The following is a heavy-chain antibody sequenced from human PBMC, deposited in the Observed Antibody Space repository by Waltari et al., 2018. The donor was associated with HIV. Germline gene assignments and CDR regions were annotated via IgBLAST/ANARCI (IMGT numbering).Heavy chain of an antibody. V-gene: IGHV3-30*18. CDR2: ISYYGSNK. J-gene: IGHJ5*02. CDR3: AKDYFVVVTAAGPFDP. D-gene: IGHD2-21*02. CDR1: GFSFSSYG. Sequence: QAKLVESGGGVVQPGRSLRLSCAASGFSFSSYGMHWVRQAPGKGLEVVAVISYYGSNKYYADSVKGRFTISRDNSKTTLYLQMNSLRAEDTAVYYCAKDYFVVVTAAGPFDPWGQGTLVTVSS.